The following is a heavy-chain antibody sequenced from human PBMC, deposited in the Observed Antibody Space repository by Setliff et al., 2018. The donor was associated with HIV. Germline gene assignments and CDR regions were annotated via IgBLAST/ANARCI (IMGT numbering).Heavy chain of an antibody. Sequence: GGSLRLSCAASGFAFSSHQMSWVRQAPGKGLEWVAKIRQDGTDKYYVDSVKGRFTISRDNAKNSLYLQMNSLRAEDTAVYYCARGAYGSGSYEINFWGQGTLVTVSS. CDR1: GFAFSSHQ. J-gene: IGHJ4*02. CDR3: ARGAYGSGSYEINF. CDR2: IRQDGTDK. V-gene: IGHV3-7*01. D-gene: IGHD3-10*01.